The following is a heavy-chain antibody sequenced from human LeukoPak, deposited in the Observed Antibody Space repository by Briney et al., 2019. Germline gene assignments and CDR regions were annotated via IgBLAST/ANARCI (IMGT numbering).Heavy chain of an antibody. Sequence: SGGSLRLSCAASGFTFSSYAMSWVRLPPGKGLEWIGEISHSGNINYNPSLKSRISISVDTSKNQFSLILTSVTAADTAVYYCASRNPTDYDSSDYSWSGNNWFDPWGQGTLVTVSS. J-gene: IGHJ5*02. CDR3: ASRNPTDYDSSDYSWSGNNWFDP. V-gene: IGHV4-34*01. CDR1: GFTFSSYA. CDR2: ISHSGNI. D-gene: IGHD3-22*01.